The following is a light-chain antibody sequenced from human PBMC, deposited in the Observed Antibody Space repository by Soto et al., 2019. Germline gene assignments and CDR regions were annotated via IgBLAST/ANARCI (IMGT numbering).Light chain of an antibody. CDR3: QHYGSSPT. CDR1: QSVSSSY. Sequence: VVTMSPGTLSLSQGERASLSCRASQSVSSSYLAWYQQKPGQAPRLLIYGASSRATGIPDRFSGSGSGTDFTLSISRLEPEDFAAYYCQHYGSSPTFGQGTKVDIK. J-gene: IGKJ1*01. CDR2: GAS. V-gene: IGKV3-20*01.